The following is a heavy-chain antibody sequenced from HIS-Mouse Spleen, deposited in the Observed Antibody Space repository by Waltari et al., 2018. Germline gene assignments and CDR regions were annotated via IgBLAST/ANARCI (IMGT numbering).Heavy chain of an antibody. CDR2: MNRSSGNT. CDR3: ARGHDYSNYFDY. J-gene: IGHJ4*02. CDR1: GYTFTSYD. V-gene: IGHV1-8*01. Sequence: QVQLVQSGAEVKKTGASVKVSWKASGYTFTSYDIHWVRQATGQGLEWMGWMNRSSGNTGAAEKFQGRVTMTRNTAISTAYMELSSLRSEDTAVYYCARGHDYSNYFDYWGQGTLVTVSS. D-gene: IGHD4-4*01.